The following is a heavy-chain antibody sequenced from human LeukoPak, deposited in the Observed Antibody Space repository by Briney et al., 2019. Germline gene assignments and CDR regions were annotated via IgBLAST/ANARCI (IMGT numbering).Heavy chain of an antibody. CDR1: GFTFSSYE. D-gene: IGHD1-26*01. CDR2: ITGSGGRT. J-gene: IGHJ4*02. V-gene: IGHV3-23*01. Sequence: GGSLRLSCAASGFTFSSYEMNWVRQAPGKGLEWVSAITGSGGRTYYAGSVKGRFTISRDNSKNTLYLQMNSLRAEDTAIYYCAKEYTGTFSPFPSYFDNWGQGTLVTVSS. CDR3: AKEYTGTFSPFPSYFDN.